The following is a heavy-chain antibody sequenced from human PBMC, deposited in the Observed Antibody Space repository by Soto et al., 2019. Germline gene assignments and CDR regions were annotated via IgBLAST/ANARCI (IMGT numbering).Heavy chain of an antibody. Sequence: GASVKVSCKASGYSFTSLGINWVRQTTGQGLEWMGWMEPSSGKTGYAQRFQDRVTMTRDTSINTAYMELRSLTSDDTAFYYCARGVTAGVDYWGQGTLVTVSS. D-gene: IGHD3-10*01. CDR3: ARGVTAGVDY. J-gene: IGHJ4*02. V-gene: IGHV1-8*01. CDR2: MEPSSGKT. CDR1: GYSFTSLG.